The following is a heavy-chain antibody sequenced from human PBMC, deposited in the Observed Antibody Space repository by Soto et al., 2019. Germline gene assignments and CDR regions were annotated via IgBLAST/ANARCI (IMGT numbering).Heavy chain of an antibody. CDR3: ARDGGNNWEGNWFDP. Sequence: QVQLVQSGAEVKKPGSSVKVSCKASGGSFSRYAISWVRQAPGQGLEWMGGIIPIFGPANHAQKFQGRVTITADESTSKSYMELSSLRSEDTAVYYCARDGGNNWEGNWFDPWGQGTLVTVSS. J-gene: IGHJ5*02. CDR1: GGSFSRYA. CDR2: IIPIFGPA. V-gene: IGHV1-69*12. D-gene: IGHD1-1*01.